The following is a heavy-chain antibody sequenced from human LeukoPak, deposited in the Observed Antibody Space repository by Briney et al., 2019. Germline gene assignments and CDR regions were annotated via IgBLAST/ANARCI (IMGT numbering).Heavy chain of an antibody. CDR1: GLTFGGDA. CDR2: IRSNASGGTT. D-gene: IGHD3-10*01. J-gene: IGHJ4*02. CDR3: TISYYDGGLYEDF. V-gene: IGHV3-49*04. Sequence: PGGSLRLSCTASGLTFGGDAASWVRQAPGKGLEWVGFIRSNASGGTTEYAASVKGRFVISRDDSKSIAYLQMNSLKREDTGVYYCTISYYDGGLYEDFWGQGTRVTVSS.